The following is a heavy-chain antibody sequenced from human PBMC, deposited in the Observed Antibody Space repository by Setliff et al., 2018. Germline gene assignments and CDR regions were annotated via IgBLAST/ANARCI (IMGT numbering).Heavy chain of an antibody. CDR2: INPISGDT. CDR1: GYIFAGYY. D-gene: IGHD3-22*01. CDR3: ARINFYVSSGYYYAPEL. Sequence: ASVKVFCKASGYIFAGYYMHWVRQTPGQGLEWMGWINPISGDTQYAQKFQGRVTVTTDTSTTTAYMELRSLRADDTAVYYCARINFYVSSGYYYAPELWGQGTTVTVSS. V-gene: IGHV1-2*02. J-gene: IGHJ4*02.